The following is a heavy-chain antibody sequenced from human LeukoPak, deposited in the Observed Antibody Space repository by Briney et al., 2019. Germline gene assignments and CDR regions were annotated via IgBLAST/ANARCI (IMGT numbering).Heavy chain of an antibody. J-gene: IGHJ4*02. CDR3: AEGGPPLPFDY. D-gene: IGHD6-25*01. CDR2: ISSSSSYI. CDR1: GITFSSYA. V-gene: IGHV3-21*01. Sequence: GGSLRLSCAASGITFSSYAMSWVRQAPGKGLEWVSSISSSSSYIYYADSVKGRFTISRDNAKNSLYLQMNSLRAEDTAVYYCAEGGPPLPFDYWGQGTLVTVSS.